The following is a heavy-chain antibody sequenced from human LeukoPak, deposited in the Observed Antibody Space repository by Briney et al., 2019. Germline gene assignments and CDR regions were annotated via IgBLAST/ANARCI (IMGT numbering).Heavy chain of an antibody. V-gene: IGHV1-18*01. CDR2: ISTYNGNT. Sequence: GASVTVSCKTSGYTFTNYGVNWVRQAPGQGLEWMGWISTYNGNTNYAQKFQGRVTMTRDTSISTAYMELSRLRSDDTAVYYCARGPDSGSYFPYDYWGQGTLVTVSS. CDR1: GYTFTNYG. D-gene: IGHD1-26*01. CDR3: ARGPDSGSYFPYDY. J-gene: IGHJ4*02.